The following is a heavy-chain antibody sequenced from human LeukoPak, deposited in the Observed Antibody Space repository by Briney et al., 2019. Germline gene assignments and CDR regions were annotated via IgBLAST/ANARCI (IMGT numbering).Heavy chain of an antibody. CDR3: ARDPRSFGSGTYYFDY. D-gene: IGHD3-10*01. Sequence: GGSLRLSCAASGSTFSRYSMNWVRQAPGKGLEWVSYISGSSGTIYYAESVKGRFTISRDNAKNSLYLQMNSLRDEDTALYYCARDPRSFGSGTYYFDYWGQGTLVTVSS. V-gene: IGHV3-48*02. J-gene: IGHJ4*02. CDR2: ISGSSGTI. CDR1: GSTFSRYS.